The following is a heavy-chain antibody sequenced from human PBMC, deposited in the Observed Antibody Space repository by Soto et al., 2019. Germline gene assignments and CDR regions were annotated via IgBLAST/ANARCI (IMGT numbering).Heavy chain of an antibody. Sequence: SETLSLTCTVSGGSISSGGYYWSWIRQHPGKGLEWIGYIYYSGSTYYNPSLKSRVTISVDTSKNQLSLKLSSVTAADTAVYYCAREGHFWSGNYYYGMDIWGQGTTVTVSS. CDR1: GGSISSGGYY. CDR3: AREGHFWSGNYYYGMDI. J-gene: IGHJ6*02. V-gene: IGHV4-31*03. CDR2: IYYSGST. D-gene: IGHD3-3*02.